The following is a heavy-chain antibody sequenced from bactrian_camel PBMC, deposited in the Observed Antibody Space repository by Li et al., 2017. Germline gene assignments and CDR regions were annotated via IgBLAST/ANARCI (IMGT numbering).Heavy chain of an antibody. Sequence: HVQLVESGGGLVQPGGSLRLSCAASGYTSFIDCMSWVRQAPGKGLEWVAQIAYDGWVTRYHDSAKGRFTISRDSARNTIYLQMNSLEAEDTAMYFCAACRSYLSCGTRLQNRGAGMPYWGKGTQVTVS. D-gene: IGHD1*01. CDR2: IAYDGWVT. V-gene: IGHV3S6*01. CDR1: GYTSFIDC. J-gene: IGHJ7*01.